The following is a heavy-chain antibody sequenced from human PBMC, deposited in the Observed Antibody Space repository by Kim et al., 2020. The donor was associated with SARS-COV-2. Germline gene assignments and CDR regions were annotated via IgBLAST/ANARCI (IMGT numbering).Heavy chain of an antibody. CDR1: GGTFSSYT. Sequence: SVKVSCKASGGTFSSYTISWVRQAPGQGLEWMGRIIPILGIANYAQKFQGRVTITADKSTSTAYMELSSLRSEDTAVYYCARGGGYYYYGMDVWGQGTTVTVSS. V-gene: IGHV1-69*02. CDR2: IIPILGIA. J-gene: IGHJ6*02. CDR3: ARGGGYYYYGMDV. D-gene: IGHD2-15*01.